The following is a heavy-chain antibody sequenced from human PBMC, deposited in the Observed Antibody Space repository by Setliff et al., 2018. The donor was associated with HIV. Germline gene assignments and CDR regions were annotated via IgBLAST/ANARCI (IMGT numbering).Heavy chain of an antibody. Sequence: GSLRLSCAASGFTVSSSYMSWVRQAPGKGLEWVSIIYSGGSTYYADSVKGRFTISRDNSKNTLYLQMSSLRAEDTAVYYCAATSTIRMIRYNSPRSYYYMDVWGKGTTVTVSS. J-gene: IGHJ6*03. CDR2: IYSGGST. D-gene: IGHD1-20*01. CDR3: AATSTIRMIRYNSPRSYYYMDV. V-gene: IGHV3-53*01. CDR1: GFTVSSSY.